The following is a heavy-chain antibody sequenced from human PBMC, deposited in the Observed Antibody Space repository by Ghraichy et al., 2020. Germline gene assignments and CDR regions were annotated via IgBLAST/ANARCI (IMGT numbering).Heavy chain of an antibody. CDR3: ARVIMTRAKQQLEYYFDY. CDR2: IYYSGST. J-gene: IGHJ4*02. D-gene: IGHD6-13*01. Sequence: SETLSLTCTVSGGSVSSGSYYWSWIRQPPGKGLEWIGYIYYSGSTNYNPSLKSRVTISVDTSKNQFSLKLGSVTAADTAVYYCARVIMTRAKQQLEYYFDYWGQGTLVTVSS. CDR1: GGSVSSGSYY. V-gene: IGHV4-61*01.